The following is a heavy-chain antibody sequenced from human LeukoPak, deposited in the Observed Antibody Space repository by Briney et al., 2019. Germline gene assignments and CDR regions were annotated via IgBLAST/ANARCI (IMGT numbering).Heavy chain of an antibody. CDR3: ANNGTGPRWAYFDY. CDR2: IYTSGST. V-gene: IGHV4-4*09. Sequence: SETLSLTCTVSGGSISSYYWSWIRQPPGKGLEWIGYIYTSGSTNYNPSLKSRVTISVDTSKNHFSLKLSSVTAADTAVYYGANNGTGPRWAYFDYGAREPWSPSPQ. J-gene: IGHJ4*02. CDR1: GGSISSYY. D-gene: IGHD3/OR15-3a*01.